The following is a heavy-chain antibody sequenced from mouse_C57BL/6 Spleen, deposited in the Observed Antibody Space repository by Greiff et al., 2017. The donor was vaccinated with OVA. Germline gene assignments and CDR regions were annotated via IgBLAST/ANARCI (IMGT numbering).Heavy chain of an antibody. J-gene: IGHJ1*03. V-gene: IGHV1-64*01. CDR1: GYTFTSYW. CDR2: IHPNSGST. CDR3: AYYGYDDGYWYFDV. Sequence: QVQLQQPGAELVKPGASVKLSCKASGYTFTSYWMHWVKQRPGQGLEWIGMIHPNSGSTNYNEKFKSKATLTVDKSSSTAYMQLSSLTSEDSAVYYCAYYGYDDGYWYFDVWGTGTTVTVSS. D-gene: IGHD2-2*01.